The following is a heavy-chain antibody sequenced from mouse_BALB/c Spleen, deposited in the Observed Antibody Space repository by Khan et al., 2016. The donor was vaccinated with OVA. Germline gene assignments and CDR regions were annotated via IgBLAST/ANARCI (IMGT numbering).Heavy chain of an antibody. Sequence: QVQLQQSGTEVVRPGTSVKMSCKAAGYTFTHHWIGWAKQRPGHGLEWIGDTYPGGGYTNYNEKFKGKATLTADTSSSTAYLQLSGLTSEDSDIYYCARRAAALATWDYFDYWGQGTSLIVSS. CDR1: GYTFTHHW. D-gene: IGHD3-1*01. J-gene: IGHJ2*02. CDR2: TYPGGGYT. V-gene: IGHV1-63*02. CDR3: ARRAAALATWDYFDY.